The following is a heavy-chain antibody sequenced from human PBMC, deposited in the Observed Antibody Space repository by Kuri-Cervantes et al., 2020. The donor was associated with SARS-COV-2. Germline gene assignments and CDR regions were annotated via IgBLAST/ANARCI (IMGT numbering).Heavy chain of an antibody. CDR1: GYSFTSYW. J-gene: IGHJ4*02. V-gene: IGHV5-51*01. CDR3: ARRDILVGVFDF. CDR2: IYPGDSET. D-gene: IGHD3-9*01. Sequence: GESLKISCKGSGYSFTSYWIGWVRQMPGKGLEWMGIIYPGDSETRYSPSFQGQVSFSADKSTNTAYLQWTSLKASDTAMYYCARRDILVGVFDFWGQGTQVTVSS.